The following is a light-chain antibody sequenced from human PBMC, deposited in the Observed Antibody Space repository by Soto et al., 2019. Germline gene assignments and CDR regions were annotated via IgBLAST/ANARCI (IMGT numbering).Light chain of an antibody. CDR1: SSDVGGYNY. CDR3: CSYAGSYTYV. V-gene: IGLV2-11*01. CDR2: DVS. Sequence: QSVLTQPRSVSGSPGQSVTISCTGTSSDVGGYNYVSWYQQHPGKAPKLMIYDVSQRPSGVPDRFSGSKSGNTASLTISGLQSDDEADYYCCSYAGSYTYVFGTGTKVTV. J-gene: IGLJ1*01.